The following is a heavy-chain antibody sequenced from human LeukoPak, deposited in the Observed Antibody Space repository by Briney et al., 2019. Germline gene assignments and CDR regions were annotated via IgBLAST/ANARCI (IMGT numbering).Heavy chain of an antibody. CDR2: INHSGST. J-gene: IGHJ4*02. V-gene: IGHV4-34*01. CDR1: GGSFSGYY. CDR3: ARQKGFSYYYDSSGYYWRSFDY. Sequence: PSETLSLTCAVYGGSFSGYYWSWIRQPPGKGLEWIGEINHSGSTNYNPSLKSRVTISVDTSKNQFSLKLSSVTAADTAVYYCARQKGFSYYYDSSGYYWRSFDYWGQGTLVTVSS. D-gene: IGHD3-22*01.